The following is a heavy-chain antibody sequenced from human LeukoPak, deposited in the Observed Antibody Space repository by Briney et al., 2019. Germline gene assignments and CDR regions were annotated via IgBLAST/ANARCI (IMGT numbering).Heavy chain of an antibody. Sequence: SETLSLTCAVSGGSISSGGYSWSRIRQPPGKGLEWIGYIYHSGSTYYNPSLKSRVTISVDRSKNQFSLKLSSVTAADTAVYYCARGVLDTAQTPHFDYWGQGTLVTVSS. D-gene: IGHD5-18*01. V-gene: IGHV4-30-2*01. CDR1: GGSISSGGYS. CDR3: ARGVLDTAQTPHFDY. CDR2: IYHSGST. J-gene: IGHJ4*02.